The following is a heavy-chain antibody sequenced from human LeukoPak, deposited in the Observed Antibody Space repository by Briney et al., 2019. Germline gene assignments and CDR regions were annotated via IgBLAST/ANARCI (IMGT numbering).Heavy chain of an antibody. J-gene: IGHJ4*02. V-gene: IGHV3-9*01. CDR2: ISWNSGYI. Sequence: PGGSLRLSCAASGFTFDNYAMHWVRQAPGKGLEWLSIISWNSGYIGYADSVKGRFTISRDNAKKSLDLQMNSLRAEDTAFYYCAKVRGTYSSGYFFDYWGQGTLVTFSS. CDR3: AKVRGTYSSGYFFDY. D-gene: IGHD6-19*01. CDR1: GFTFDNYA.